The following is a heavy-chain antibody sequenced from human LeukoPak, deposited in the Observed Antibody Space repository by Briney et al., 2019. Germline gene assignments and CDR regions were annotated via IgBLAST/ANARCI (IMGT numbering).Heavy chain of an antibody. V-gene: IGHV3-21*01. D-gene: IGHD6-19*01. Sequence: GGSLRLSCAASGFTFSSYSLNWVRQAPGKGLEWVSSIRFTGSYIYYADSVKGRFTISRDDAKNLLSLQMISLRVEDTAVYYCARMSIAVAAGFDYWGQGTLVTVSS. CDR3: ARMSIAVAAGFDY. CDR1: GFTFSSYS. CDR2: IRFTGSYI. J-gene: IGHJ4*02.